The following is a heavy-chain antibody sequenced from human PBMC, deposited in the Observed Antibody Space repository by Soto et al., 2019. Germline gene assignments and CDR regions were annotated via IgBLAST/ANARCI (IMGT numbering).Heavy chain of an antibody. CDR1: GASVSSYY. Sequence: SETLSLTCTVSGASVSSYYWSWIRQPPGKGLEWLGYILYTGNTNYNPSLKSRVTMSVDTSKNQVSLKLSAVTAADTAVYFCARAAYGSGSYYAPYHYYAMDVWGQGTTVTVSS. CDR3: ARAAYGSGSYYAPYHYYAMDV. D-gene: IGHD3-10*01. CDR2: ILYTGNT. J-gene: IGHJ6*02. V-gene: IGHV4-59*02.